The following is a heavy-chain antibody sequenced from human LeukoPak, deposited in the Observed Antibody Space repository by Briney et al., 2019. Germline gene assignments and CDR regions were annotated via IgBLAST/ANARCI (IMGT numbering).Heavy chain of an antibody. CDR3: AKVPYYDILTGYFTGPYFDY. Sequence: PGGSLRLSCAASGFTFSNYAMSWVRQAPGKGLEWVSGISGSGISAYYADSVRGRLTISRDNSKNTLYLQINSLRAEDTAVYYCAKVPYYDILTGYFTGPYFDYWGQGTLVTVS. J-gene: IGHJ4*02. CDR2: ISGSGISA. D-gene: IGHD3-9*01. CDR1: GFTFSNYA. V-gene: IGHV3-23*01.